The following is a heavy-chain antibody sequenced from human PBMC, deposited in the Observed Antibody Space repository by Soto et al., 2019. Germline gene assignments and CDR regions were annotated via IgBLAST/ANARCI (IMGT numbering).Heavy chain of an antibody. J-gene: IGHJ4*02. D-gene: IGHD3-22*01. CDR3: ATDSSGYYSHFDY. Sequence: QVQLVESGGGVVQPGRSLRLSCAASGFTFSSYAMHWVRQAPGKGLEWVAVISYDGSNKYYADSVKGRFTIARDNSKNTLYLQMNSLRAEDTAVYYCATDSSGYYSHFDYWGQGTLVTVSS. CDR1: GFTFSSYA. CDR2: ISYDGSNK. V-gene: IGHV3-30-3*01.